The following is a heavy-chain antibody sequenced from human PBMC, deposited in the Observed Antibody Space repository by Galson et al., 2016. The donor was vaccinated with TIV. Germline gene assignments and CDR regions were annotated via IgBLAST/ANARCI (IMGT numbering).Heavy chain of an antibody. CDR2: TNVDGSST. D-gene: IGHD3/OR15-3a*01. V-gene: IGHV3-74*01. CDR1: GFTFSKYW. Sequence: SLRLSCAASGFTFSKYWMHWVRQAPEKGLVWISRTNVDGSSTSYADSVKGRVTISRDNARHTLYLLMNRLRVEDTAGYYCVRGGLGPFDYWGHGTLVTVSS. J-gene: IGHJ4*01. CDR3: VRGGLGPFDY.